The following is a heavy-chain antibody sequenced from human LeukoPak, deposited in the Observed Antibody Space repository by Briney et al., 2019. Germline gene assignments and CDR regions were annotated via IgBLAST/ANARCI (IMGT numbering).Heavy chain of an antibody. J-gene: IGHJ4*02. Sequence: ASVKVSCKASGYTFTSYYVHWVRQAPGQGLEWMGIINSSGGSTSYAQKFQGRVTMTRDTSTSTVYMELSSLRSEDTAVYYCARDGMGGTTVTTSASYWGQGTLVTVSS. CDR3: ARDGMGGTTVTTSASY. D-gene: IGHD4-17*01. CDR2: INSSGGST. CDR1: GYTFTSYY. V-gene: IGHV1-46*01.